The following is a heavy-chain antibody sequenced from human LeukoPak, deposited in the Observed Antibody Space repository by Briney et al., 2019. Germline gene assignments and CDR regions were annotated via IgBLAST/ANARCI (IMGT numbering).Heavy chain of an antibody. CDR2: INPNSGGT. Sequence: ASVTVSCKAPGYTFTGYYMHWVRQAPGQGLEWMGWINPNSGGTNYAQKFQGRVTMTRDTSISTAYMELSRLRSDDTAVYYCARDSQPAMWQLRWFDPWGQGTLVTVSS. D-gene: IGHD2-2*01. CDR3: ARDSQPAMWQLRWFDP. J-gene: IGHJ5*02. CDR1: GYTFTGYY. V-gene: IGHV1-2*02.